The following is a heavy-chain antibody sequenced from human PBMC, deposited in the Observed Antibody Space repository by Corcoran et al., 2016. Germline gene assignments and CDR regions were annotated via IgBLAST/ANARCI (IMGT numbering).Heavy chain of an antibody. Sequence: EVQLVESGGGLVQPGRSLRLSCTASGFTFGDYAMSWFRQAPGKGLEWVGFIRSKAYGGTTEYAASVKGRFTISRDDSKSIAYLQMNSLKTEDTAVYYWTRDQSPSTMIVVVTLDAFDIWGQGTMVTVSS. V-gene: IGHV3-49*03. J-gene: IGHJ3*02. CDR1: GFTFGDYA. CDR3: TRDQSPSTMIVVVTLDAFDI. CDR2: IRSKAYGGTT. D-gene: IGHD3-22*01.